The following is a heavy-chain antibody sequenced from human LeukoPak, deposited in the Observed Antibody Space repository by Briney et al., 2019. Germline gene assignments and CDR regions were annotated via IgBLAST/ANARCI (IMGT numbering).Heavy chain of an antibody. Sequence: ASVKVSCKASGYPFSGYYIHWVRQGPGQGREWLGWINPETGATKYAQRFEGRVTLTRDTSVTTVHMELSGLRSDDSAVYYCARENLNYYGSGSYLYWGQGSQVTVSS. J-gene: IGHJ4*02. V-gene: IGHV1-2*02. CDR2: INPETGAT. D-gene: IGHD3-10*01. CDR1: GYPFSGYY. CDR3: ARENLNYYGSGSYLY.